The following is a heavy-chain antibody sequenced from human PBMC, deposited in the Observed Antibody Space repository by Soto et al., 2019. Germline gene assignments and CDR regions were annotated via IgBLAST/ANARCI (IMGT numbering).Heavy chain of an antibody. V-gene: IGHV3-9*01. CDR2: ISWNSGSI. CDR1: GFTFDDYT. Sequence: GGFLRRSCAASGFTFDDYTMHWVRQAQGKGLEWVSGISWNSGSIGYADSVKGRFTVSRDNAKNSLYLQMNSLRAEDTALYYCAKDNRAVAGYYFDYWGQGTLVTVSS. CDR3: AKDNRAVAGYYFDY. D-gene: IGHD6-19*01. J-gene: IGHJ4*02.